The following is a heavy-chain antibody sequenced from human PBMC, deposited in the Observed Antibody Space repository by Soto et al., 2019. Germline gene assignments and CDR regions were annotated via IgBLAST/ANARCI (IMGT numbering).Heavy chain of an antibody. CDR1: GYTFTGYG. CDR2: ISAYNGNT. V-gene: IGHV1-18*04. Sequence: QVQLVQSGAEVKRPGASVKVSCKATGYTFTGYGIAWVRQAPGQGLEWMGWISAYNGNTLQTQKFQDRLTMTTDTSANTAYMELRSLRSDDTAVYYCARPLGGYGDYALPLNYWGQGTCVSVSP. D-gene: IGHD4-17*01. CDR3: ARPLGGYGDYALPLNY. J-gene: IGHJ4*02.